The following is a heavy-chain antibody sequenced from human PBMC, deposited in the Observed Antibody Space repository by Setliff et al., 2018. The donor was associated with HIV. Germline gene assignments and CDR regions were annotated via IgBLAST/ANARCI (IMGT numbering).Heavy chain of an antibody. Sequence: GESLKISCAASGFDFTSYTMTWVRQAPGKGLEWVSYISSGSVNIFYADSVKGRFTISRDNAKNSLYLQMNSLRAADTAVYYCAKSCDVPSKPGPYYYSMDVWGKGTTVTVSS. CDR2: ISSGSVNI. J-gene: IGHJ6*03. V-gene: IGHV3-48*04. CDR3: AKSCDVPSKPGPYYYSMDV. CDR1: GFDFTSYT. D-gene: IGHD2-2*01.